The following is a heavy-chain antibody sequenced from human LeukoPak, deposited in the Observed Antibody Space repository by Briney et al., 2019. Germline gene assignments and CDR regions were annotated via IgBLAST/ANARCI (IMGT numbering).Heavy chain of an antibody. CDR3: ARGALRYFDS. Sequence: GGSLRLSCAASGSTFSSYTMNWVRQAPGKGLEWVSSISSSSSAIYYAASVKGRFTISRDNAKNSLYLQMNSLRDEDTAVYYCARGALRYFDSWGQGTLVTVSS. CDR2: ISSSSSAI. V-gene: IGHV3-48*02. D-gene: IGHD3-9*01. CDR1: GSTFSSYT. J-gene: IGHJ5*01.